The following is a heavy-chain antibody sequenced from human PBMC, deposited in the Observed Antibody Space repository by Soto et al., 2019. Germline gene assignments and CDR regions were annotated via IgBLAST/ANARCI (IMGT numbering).Heavy chain of an antibody. CDR2: IYYSGST. Sequence: QLQLQESGPGLVKPSETLSLTCTVSGGSISSSSYYWGWIRQPPGKGLEWIGSIYYSGSTYYNPSLKSGVTISVDTAKNQFSLKLSSVTAADTAVYSCARPVGAVAGEFDPWGQGTLVTVSS. CDR1: GGSISSSSYY. J-gene: IGHJ5*02. V-gene: IGHV4-39*01. CDR3: ARPVGAVAGEFDP. D-gene: IGHD6-19*01.